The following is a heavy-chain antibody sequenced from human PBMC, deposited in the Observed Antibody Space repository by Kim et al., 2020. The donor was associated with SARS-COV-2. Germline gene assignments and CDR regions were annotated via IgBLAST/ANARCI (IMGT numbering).Heavy chain of an antibody. V-gene: IGHV3-13*01. CDR3: ARSYSSRWCPYFYYMEV. Sequence: GGSLRLSCAASGFTFSSYDMHWVRQATGKVLEWVSAIGTAGDKSYPGSVKGRFTISREKSKNSLSLQMNSRRAGDRAGCYCARSYSSRWCPYFYYMEVW. CDR1: GFTFSSYD. CDR2: IGTAGDK. D-gene: IGHD6-13*01. J-gene: IGHJ6*03.